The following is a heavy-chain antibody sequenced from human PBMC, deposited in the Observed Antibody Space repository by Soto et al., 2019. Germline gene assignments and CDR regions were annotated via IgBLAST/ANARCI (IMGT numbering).Heavy chain of an antibody. D-gene: IGHD6-19*01. J-gene: IGHJ5*02. CDR3: ARDHQQWLVPLDYNWFAT. Sequence: ASVKVYCKASGYTFTSYGISWVRQAPGQGLEWMGWISAYNGNTNYAQKLQGRVTMTTDTSTSTAYMELRSLRSDDTAVYYCARDHQQWLVPLDYNWFATWGQGTLVTVSS. V-gene: IGHV1-18*01. CDR2: ISAYNGNT. CDR1: GYTFTSYG.